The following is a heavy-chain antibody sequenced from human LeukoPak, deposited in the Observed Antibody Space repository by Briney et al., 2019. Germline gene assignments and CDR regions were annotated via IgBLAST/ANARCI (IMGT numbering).Heavy chain of an antibody. CDR3: ARDRYSYGRFFDY. CDR2: ISHDGSNK. V-gene: IGHV3-30*03. CDR1: GFTFSDYY. Sequence: GGSLRLSCAASGFTFSDYYMSWVRQAPGKGLEWVAVISHDGSNKYYADSVKGRFTISRDNSKNTLYLQMNSLRAEDTAVYYCARDRYSYGRFFDYWGQGTLVTVSS. D-gene: IGHD5-18*01. J-gene: IGHJ4*02.